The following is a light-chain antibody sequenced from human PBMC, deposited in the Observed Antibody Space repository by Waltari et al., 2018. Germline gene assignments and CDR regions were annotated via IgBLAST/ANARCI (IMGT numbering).Light chain of an antibody. CDR2: SAS. V-gene: IGKV1-9*01. CDR3: QQLNSYPLT. J-gene: IGKJ4*01. CDR1: QCISNY. Sequence: DIPLTQSPSFLSASARDRVTSPCRASQCISNYLAWYQQKPGKAPNLLIYSASTLQSGVPSRFSGSGSGTEFSLTISSLQPEDFATYYCQQLNSYPLTFGGGTKVEIK.